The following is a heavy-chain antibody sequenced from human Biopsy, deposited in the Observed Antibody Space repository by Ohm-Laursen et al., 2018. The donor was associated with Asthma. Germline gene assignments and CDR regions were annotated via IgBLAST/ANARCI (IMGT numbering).Heavy chain of an antibody. Sequence: SLRLSCTAPGFSFSNFAIHWVRQAPGKGLEWVGVISKDASTQDYADSVKGRFTMARDNSKNTLDLQMNSLRVEDTAVYYCAKDPRIYGDNVAGMDVWGQGTAVNASS. V-gene: IGHV3-30*18. J-gene: IGHJ6*02. D-gene: IGHD4-17*01. CDR1: GFSFSNFA. CDR3: AKDPRIYGDNVAGMDV. CDR2: ISKDASTQ.